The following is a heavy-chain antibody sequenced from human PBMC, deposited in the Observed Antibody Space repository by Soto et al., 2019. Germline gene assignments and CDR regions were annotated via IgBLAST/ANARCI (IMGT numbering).Heavy chain of an antibody. J-gene: IGHJ5*02. CDR2: INPHGGST. CDR1: RDTFTSYY. V-gene: IGHV1-46*01. Sequence: ASVKVSCKXPRDTFTSYYINWVRQAPGQGLEWMGVINPHGGSTAYAQKFKGRVTLTRDTSASTVYREVSSLTSEDTAMYYCARSSGGNFGIIIEGTNWFAPWGQGTLVTVSS. CDR3: ARSSGGNFGIIIEGTNWFAP. D-gene: IGHD1-26*01.